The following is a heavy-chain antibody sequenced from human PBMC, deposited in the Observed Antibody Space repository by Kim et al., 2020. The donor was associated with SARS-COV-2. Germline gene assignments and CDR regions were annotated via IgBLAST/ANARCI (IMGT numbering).Heavy chain of an antibody. J-gene: IGHJ4*02. D-gene: IGHD2-21*02. CDR1: GYSISSGYY. V-gene: IGHV4-38-2*02. Sequence: SETLSLTCTVSGYSISSGYYWGWIRQPPGKGLEWIGSIYHSGSTYYNPSLKSRVTISVDTSKNQFSLKLSSVTAADTAVYYCASGGDWPDYWGQGTLVTVSS. CDR3: ASGGDWPDY. CDR2: IYHSGST.